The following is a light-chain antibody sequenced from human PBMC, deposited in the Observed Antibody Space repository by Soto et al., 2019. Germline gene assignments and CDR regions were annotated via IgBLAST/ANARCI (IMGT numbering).Light chain of an antibody. CDR2: GAS. Sequence: DIQMTQSPSSVSASVGHTVTILCRASQGISSWLAWYQQKPGKAPKLLISGASNLQSGVPSRFSGSGSGTDFTLTISGLQPEDLATYYCQQTNSFPHTFGQGTKLEI. V-gene: IGKV1-12*01. J-gene: IGKJ2*01. CDR3: QQTNSFPHT. CDR1: QGISSW.